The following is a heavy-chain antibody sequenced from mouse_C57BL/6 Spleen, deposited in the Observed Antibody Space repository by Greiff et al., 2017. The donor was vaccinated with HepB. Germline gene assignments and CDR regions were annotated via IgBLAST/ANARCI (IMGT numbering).Heavy chain of an antibody. V-gene: IGHV1-15*01. Sequence: QVQLQQSGAELVRPGASVTLSCKASGYTFTDYEMHWVKQTPVNGLEWIGAIDPETGGTAYNQKFKGKAILTAAKSSSTAYMELRSLTSADSAVYYCTRGLRPPWYFDVWGTGTTVTVSS. CDR1: GYTFTDYE. CDR2: IDPETGGT. CDR3: TRGLRPPWYFDV. D-gene: IGHD1-2*01. J-gene: IGHJ1*03.